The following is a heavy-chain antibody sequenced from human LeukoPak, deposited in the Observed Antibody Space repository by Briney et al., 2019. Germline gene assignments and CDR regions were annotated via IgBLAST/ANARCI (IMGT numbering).Heavy chain of an antibody. CDR2: INSDGSGT. V-gene: IGHV3-74*01. Sequence: GGSLRLSCGASGFTLNTYWMYWVRQAPGKGLLWVSRINSDGSGTTYADSVKGRFSISRDNAKNTLFLHMNSLRAEDTGVYYCARGINSGWYSPGIDYWGQGTLVTVYS. D-gene: IGHD6-19*01. CDR1: GFTLNTYW. J-gene: IGHJ4*02. CDR3: ARGINSGWYSPGIDY.